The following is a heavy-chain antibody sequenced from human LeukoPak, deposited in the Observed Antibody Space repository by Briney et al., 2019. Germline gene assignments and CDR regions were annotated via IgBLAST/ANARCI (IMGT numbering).Heavy chain of an antibody. Sequence: GGSLRLSCAASGFTFSSYAMHWVRQAPGKGLEWVAVISYDGSNKYYADSVKGRFTISRDNSKNTLYLQMNSLRAEDTAVYYCAKDIGSSAVAGTGYYFDYWGQGTLVTVSS. V-gene: IGHV3-30-3*01. CDR2: ISYDGSNK. J-gene: IGHJ4*02. CDR1: GFTFSSYA. CDR3: AKDIGSSAVAGTGYYFDY. D-gene: IGHD6-19*01.